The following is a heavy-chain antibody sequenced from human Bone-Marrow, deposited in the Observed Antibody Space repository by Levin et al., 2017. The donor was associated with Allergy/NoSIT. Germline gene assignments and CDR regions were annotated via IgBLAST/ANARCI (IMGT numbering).Heavy chain of an antibody. V-gene: IGHV3-23*01. J-gene: IGHJ4*02. D-gene: IGHD1/OR15-1a*01. Sequence: TGGSLRLSCAASGFTFSSYAMSWVRQAPGKGLEWVSGFSSTGGSTYYADSVKGRFTISRDNSKSTLYLQMNSLRVEDTAVYSCARRLSGTYPGGTHPFDYWGQGTLVTVSS. CDR3: ARRLSGTYPGGTHPFDY. CDR2: FSSTGGST. CDR1: GFTFSSYA.